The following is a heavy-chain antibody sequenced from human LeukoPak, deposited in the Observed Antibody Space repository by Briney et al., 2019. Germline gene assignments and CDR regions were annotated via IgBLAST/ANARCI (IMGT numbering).Heavy chain of an antibody. Sequence: PGGSLRLSXAASGFTFSSYGMHWVRQAPGKGLEWVAFIRYDGSNKYYADSVKGRFTISRDNSKNTLYLQMSSLRAEDTAVYYCAKNYYDSSGYGFDFWGQGTLVTVSS. D-gene: IGHD3-22*01. CDR3: AKNYYDSSGYGFDF. V-gene: IGHV3-30*02. J-gene: IGHJ4*02. CDR2: IRYDGSNK. CDR1: GFTFSSYG.